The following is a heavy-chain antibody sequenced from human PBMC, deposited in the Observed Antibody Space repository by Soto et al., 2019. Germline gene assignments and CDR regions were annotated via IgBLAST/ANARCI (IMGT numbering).Heavy chain of an antibody. CDR2: IGTAGDT. D-gene: IGHD2-2*02. CDR1: GFTFSSYD. V-gene: IGHV3-13*01. CDR3: ARASHREYCSSTSCYIGECTFDY. Sequence: GGSLRLSCAASGFTFSSYDMHWVRQATGKGLEWVSAIGTAGDTYYPGSVKGRFPISREKAKNSLYLQMNSLRAGDTAVDYYARASHREYCSSTSCYIGECTFDYWGQGTLVTVSS. J-gene: IGHJ4*02.